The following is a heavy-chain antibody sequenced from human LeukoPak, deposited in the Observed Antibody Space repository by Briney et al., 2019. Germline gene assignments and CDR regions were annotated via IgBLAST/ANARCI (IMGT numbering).Heavy chain of an antibody. CDR2: INPKSGST. V-gene: IGHV1-2*02. CDR3: ARDEGAYYGSGSYDSPEY. CDR1: GYSFTSHH. Sequence: ASVTVSFRASGYSFTSHHVHWVRQAPGQGLEWQRWINPKSGSTNYAQKFQGRVTMTRDTSITTAYLELSSLRSDDTAVFYCARDEGAYYGSGSYDSPEYWGQGTLVTVSP. D-gene: IGHD3-10*01. J-gene: IGHJ4*02.